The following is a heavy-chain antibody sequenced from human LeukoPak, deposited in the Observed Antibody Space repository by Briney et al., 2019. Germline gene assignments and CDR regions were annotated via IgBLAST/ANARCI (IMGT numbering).Heavy chain of an antibody. CDR2: ISSSGSTI. Sequence: RAGGSLRLSCAASGFTFSDYYMSWIRQAPGKGLEWVSYISSSGSTIYYADSVKGRFTVSRDNAKNSLYLQMNSLRAEDTAVYYCARTVTTTTLLSPLDCLFDYWGQGTLVTVSS. CDR1: GFTFSDYY. V-gene: IGHV3-11*04. CDR3: ARTVTTTTLLSPLDCLFDY. J-gene: IGHJ4*02. D-gene: IGHD4-11*01.